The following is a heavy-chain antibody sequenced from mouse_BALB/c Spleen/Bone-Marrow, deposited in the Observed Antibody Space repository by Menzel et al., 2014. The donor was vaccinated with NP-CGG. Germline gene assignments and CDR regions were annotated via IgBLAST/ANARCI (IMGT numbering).Heavy chain of an antibody. J-gene: IGHJ2*01. CDR2: IYHGNVNT. V-gene: IGHV1S56*01. CDR3: ATYDY. CDR1: GYTFTSYY. Sequence: QVQLQQSGPELVKPGASVRISCKASGYTFTSYYIHWVKQRPGQGLEWIGWIYHGNVNTKYNEKFKGKATLTADKSSSTAYMQLSSLTSEDSAVYFCATYDYWGQGTTLTVSS.